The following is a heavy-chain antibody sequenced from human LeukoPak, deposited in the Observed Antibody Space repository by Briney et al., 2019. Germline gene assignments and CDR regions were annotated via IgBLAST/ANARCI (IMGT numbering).Heavy chain of an antibody. D-gene: IGHD1-1*01. J-gene: IGHJ6*03. CDR1: GFTFSSYS. CDR2: ISSSSSYI. CDR3: ASKTAGMNYYMDV. V-gene: IGHV3-21*01. Sequence: PGGSLRLSCAASGFTFSSYSMNWVRQAPGKGLEWVSSISSSSSYIYYADSVKGRFTISRDNAENSLYLQMNSLRAEDTAVYYCASKTAGMNYYMDVWGKGTTVTVSS.